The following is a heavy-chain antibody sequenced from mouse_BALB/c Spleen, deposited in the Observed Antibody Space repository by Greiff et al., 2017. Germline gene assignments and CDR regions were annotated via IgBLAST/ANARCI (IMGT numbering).Heavy chain of an antibody. CDR1: GYTFTSYY. CDR3: ARSTMIKAFDY. D-gene: IGHD2-4*01. V-gene: IGHV1S56*01. Sequence: VQLQESGPELVKPGASVRISCKASGYTFTSYYIHWVKQRPGQGLEWIGWIYPGNVNTKYNEKFKGKATLTADKSSSTAYMQLSSLTSEDSAVYFCARSTMIKAFDYWGQGTTLTVSS. CDR2: IYPGNVNT. J-gene: IGHJ2*01.